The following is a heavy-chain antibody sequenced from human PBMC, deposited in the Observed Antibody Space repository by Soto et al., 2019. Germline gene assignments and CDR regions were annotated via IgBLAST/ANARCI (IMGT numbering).Heavy chain of an antibody. CDR1: GGSVNSGDYY. Sequence: QVQLQESGPGLVKPSQTLSLTCTVSGGSVNSGDYYWGWIRQSPGKGLEWIGSIFYSGTTYYNPSLQGRISIPIDTSKNQRSLRLTSVTAADTALYYCARDWVHERWFDPWGQGSLVTVSS. V-gene: IGHV4-30-4*01. CDR2: IFYSGTT. D-gene: IGHD1-1*01. J-gene: IGHJ5*02. CDR3: ARDWVHERWFDP.